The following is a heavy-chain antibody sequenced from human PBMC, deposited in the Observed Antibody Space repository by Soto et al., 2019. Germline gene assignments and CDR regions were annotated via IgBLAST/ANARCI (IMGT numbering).Heavy chain of an antibody. CDR2: ISYDGSNK. CDR3: ARAPPLRLGELSLSIADIYGGLGYYGMDV. CDR1: GFTFSSYA. D-gene: IGHD3-16*02. Sequence: GGSLRLSCAASGFTFSSYAMHWVRQAPGKGLEWVAVISYDGSNKYYADSVKGRFTISRDNSKNTLYLQMNSLRAEDTAVYYCARAPPLRLGELSLSIADIYGGLGYYGMDVWGQGTTVTVSS. J-gene: IGHJ6*02. V-gene: IGHV3-30-3*01.